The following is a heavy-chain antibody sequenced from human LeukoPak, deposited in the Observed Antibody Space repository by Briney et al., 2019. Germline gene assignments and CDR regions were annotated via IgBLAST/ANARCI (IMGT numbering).Heavy chain of an antibody. CDR1: GGSFSGYY. Sequence: SETLSLTCAVYGGSFSGYYWSWICQPPGKGLEWIGSIYYSGSTYYNPSLKSRVTISVDTSKNQFSLKLSSVTAADMAVYYCARSLSTVTTTAEYFQYWGQGTLVTVSS. V-gene: IGHV4-34*01. J-gene: IGHJ1*01. D-gene: IGHD4-17*01. CDR3: ARSLSTVTTTAEYFQY. CDR2: IYYSGST.